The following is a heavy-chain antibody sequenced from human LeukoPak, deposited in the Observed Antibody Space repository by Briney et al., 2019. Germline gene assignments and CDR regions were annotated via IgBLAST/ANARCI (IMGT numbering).Heavy chain of an antibody. Sequence: PGGSLRLSCAASGFTFSSYAMSWVRQAPGKGLEWVSTISGSGGNAYYADSVKGRFTISRDNSKNTLYLQMNSLRAEDTAVYYCAKINGDYGANSLDYWGQGTLVTVSS. CDR3: AKINGDYGANSLDY. V-gene: IGHV3-23*01. J-gene: IGHJ4*02. D-gene: IGHD4-23*01. CDR2: ISGSGGNA. CDR1: GFTFSSYA.